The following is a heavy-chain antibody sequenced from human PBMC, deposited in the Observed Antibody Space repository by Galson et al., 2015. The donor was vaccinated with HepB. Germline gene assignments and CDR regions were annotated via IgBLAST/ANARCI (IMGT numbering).Heavy chain of an antibody. Sequence: SVKVSCKASGGTFSSYAISWVRQAPGQGLEWMGGIIPIFGTANYAQKFQGRVTITADESTSTAYMELSSLRSEDTAVYYCASSLGGGYCSNTSCRWGYGMDVWGLGTTVTVSS. D-gene: IGHD2-2*01. CDR3: ASSLGGGYCSNTSCRWGYGMDV. V-gene: IGHV1-69*13. J-gene: IGHJ6*02. CDR1: GGTFSSYA. CDR2: IIPIFGTA.